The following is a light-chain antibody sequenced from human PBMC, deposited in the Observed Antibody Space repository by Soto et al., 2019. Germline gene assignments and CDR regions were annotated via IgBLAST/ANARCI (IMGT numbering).Light chain of an antibody. Sequence: DIQMTQSPSTLSASVGDRVTITCRATQSISNSLAWYQQKPGKAPKLIIYKASSLESGVPSRFSGSGSGTEFTRTITNLQPDDFATYYCQQYNRYWTFGQGTKVEIK. J-gene: IGKJ1*01. V-gene: IGKV1-5*03. CDR3: QQYNRYWT. CDR2: KAS. CDR1: QSISNS.